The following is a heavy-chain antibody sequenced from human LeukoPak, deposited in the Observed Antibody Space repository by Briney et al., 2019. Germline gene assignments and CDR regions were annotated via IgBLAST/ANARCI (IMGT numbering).Heavy chain of an antibody. CDR3: VRGPIATGYYYGMDV. Sequence: PSETLSLTCAVYGGSFSGYYWSWIRQPPGKGLEWIGEINHSGSTNYNPSLKSRVTISVDTSKNQFSLKLSSVTAADTAVYYCVRGPIATGYYYGMDVWGRGTTVTVSS. V-gene: IGHV4-34*01. CDR1: GGSFSGYY. D-gene: IGHD1-14*01. J-gene: IGHJ6*02. CDR2: INHSGST.